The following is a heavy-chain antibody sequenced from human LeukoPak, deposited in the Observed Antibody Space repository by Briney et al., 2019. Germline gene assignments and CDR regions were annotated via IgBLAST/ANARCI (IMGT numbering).Heavy chain of an antibody. Sequence: PSETLSLTCTVSGGSISSYYWSCIRQPAGKGLEWIGRIYTSGSTNYNPPLKSRVTMSVDTSKNQFSLKLSSVTAADPAVYYCARVTPYYYDSSGYYRHDAFDIWGQGTMVTVSS. V-gene: IGHV4-4*07. CDR3: ARVTPYYYDSSGYYRHDAFDI. J-gene: IGHJ3*02. CDR2: IYTSGST. D-gene: IGHD3-22*01. CDR1: GGSISSYY.